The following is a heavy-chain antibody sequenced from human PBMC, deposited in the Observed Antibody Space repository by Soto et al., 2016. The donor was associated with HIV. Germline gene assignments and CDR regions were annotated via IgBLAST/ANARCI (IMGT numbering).Heavy chain of an antibody. J-gene: IGHJ2*01. D-gene: IGHD2-15*01. V-gene: IGHV3-20*04. CDR3: ARGVKYCSGGSCWYFDL. CDR1: GFTFDDYG. Sequence: EVQLVESGGGVVRPGGSLRVSCAASGFTFDDYGMSWVRQTPGKGLEWVSGINWNGGSTGYADSVKGRFTISRDNAKNSLYLQMNSLRAEDTALYYCARGVKYCSGGSCWYFDLWGRGILVTVSS. CDR2: INWNGGST.